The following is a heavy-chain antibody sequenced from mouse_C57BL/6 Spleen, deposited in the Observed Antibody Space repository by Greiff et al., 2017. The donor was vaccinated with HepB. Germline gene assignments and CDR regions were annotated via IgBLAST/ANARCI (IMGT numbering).Heavy chain of an antibody. V-gene: IGHV1-72*01. CDR2: IDPNSGGT. Sequence: QVHVKQPGAELVKPGASVKLSCKASGYTFTSYWMHWVKQRPGRGLEWIGRIDPNSGGTKYNEKFKSKATLTVDKPSSTAYMQLSSLTSEDSAVYYCARCLTGTEWYFDVWGTGTTVTVSS. CDR1: GYTFTSYW. D-gene: IGHD4-1*01. J-gene: IGHJ1*03. CDR3: ARCLTGTEWYFDV.